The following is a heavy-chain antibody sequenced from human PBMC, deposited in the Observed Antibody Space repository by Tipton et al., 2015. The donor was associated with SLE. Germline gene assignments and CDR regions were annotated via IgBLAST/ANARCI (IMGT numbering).Heavy chain of an antibody. V-gene: IGHV3-43*01. Sequence: SLRLSCAASGFTFDDYTMHWVRQAPGKGLEWVSLISWDGGSTYYADSVKGRFTISRDNSKNSLYLQMNSLRTEDTALYYCAKDALGLRNFIQGTYYGLDVWGQGTTVAVPS. J-gene: IGHJ6*02. CDR1: GFTFDDYT. CDR3: AKDALGLRNFIQGTYYGLDV. CDR2: ISWDGGST. D-gene: IGHD3-9*01.